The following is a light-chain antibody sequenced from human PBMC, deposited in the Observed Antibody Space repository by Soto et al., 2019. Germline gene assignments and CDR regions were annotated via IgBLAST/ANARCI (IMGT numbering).Light chain of an antibody. V-gene: IGLV2-14*01. CDR1: SSDVGGYNY. CDR2: DVS. CDR3: TSYTSSTTWV. Sequence: QSALTQPASVSGSPGQSIAISCTGSSSDVGGYNYVSWYQHHPGKGPKLLIYDVSTRPSGVSDRFSGSKSGNTASLTIFGLQSEDEADYYCTSYTSSTTWVFGTGTKLTVL. J-gene: IGLJ3*02.